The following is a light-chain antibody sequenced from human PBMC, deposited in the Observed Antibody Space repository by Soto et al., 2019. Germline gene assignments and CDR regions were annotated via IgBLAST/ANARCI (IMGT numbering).Light chain of an antibody. CDR3: QVWDSSLVI. V-gene: IGLV3-9*01. CDR2: RDS. J-gene: IGLJ2*01. Sequence: SYELTQPLSVSVALGQTARVSCGGNNIGSRDVHWYQQKPGQAPVVVIYRDSNRPSGIPERFSGSNSGNTATLTISRAQAGDAADYYCQVWDSSLVIFGGGTKVTVL. CDR1: NIGSRD.